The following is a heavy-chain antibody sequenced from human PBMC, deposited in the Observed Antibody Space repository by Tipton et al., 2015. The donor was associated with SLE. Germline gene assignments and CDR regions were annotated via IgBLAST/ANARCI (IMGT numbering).Heavy chain of an antibody. Sequence: TLSLTCVVSGGSITSSSYYWGWIRQPPGKGLEWIGTMYYTGTTYYNPFLKSRVTISVDTSKDRFSLKLNSVTAADTAVYYCASGILTGNAAFDIWGPGTMVTVS. CDR1: GGSITSSSYY. J-gene: IGHJ3*02. D-gene: IGHD3-9*01. V-gene: IGHV4-39*07. CDR3: ASGILTGNAAFDI. CDR2: MYYTGTT.